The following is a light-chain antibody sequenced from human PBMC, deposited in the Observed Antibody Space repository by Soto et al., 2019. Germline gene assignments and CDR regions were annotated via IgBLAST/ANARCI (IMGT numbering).Light chain of an antibody. J-gene: IGKJ3*01. CDR1: HNIRSY. Sequence: DIQMTQSPSTLSASVGDRVTITCRASHNIRSYLAWYQQIPGKAPKLLIHRASYLESGVPSRFSGSGSETDFTLAIGSLQPEDSATYFCQQYYIYPPAFGPGTKVQIK. V-gene: IGKV1-5*03. CDR3: QQYYIYPPA. CDR2: RAS.